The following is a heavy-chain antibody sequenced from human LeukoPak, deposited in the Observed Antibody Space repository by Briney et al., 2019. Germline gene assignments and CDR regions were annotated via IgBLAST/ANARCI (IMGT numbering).Heavy chain of an antibody. J-gene: IGHJ6*02. CDR3: ANDYSNYYSYGMDV. CDR2: ISHDGSNK. CDR1: GFTFSSYG. V-gene: IGHV3-30*18. D-gene: IGHD4-11*01. Sequence: GGSLRLSCAASGFTFSSYGMHWVRQAPGKGLEWVAVISHDGSNKDYSDSVKGRFTISRDNSKNTLYLQMNSLRAEDTAVYYCANDYSNYYSYGMDVWGQGTTVTVSS.